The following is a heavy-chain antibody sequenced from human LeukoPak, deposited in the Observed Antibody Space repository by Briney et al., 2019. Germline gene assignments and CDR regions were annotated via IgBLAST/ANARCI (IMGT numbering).Heavy chain of an antibody. CDR2: IYYSGST. Sequence: SETLSLTCTVSGGSISSYYWSWIRQPPGKGLEWIGYIYYSGSTNYNPSLKSRVTISVDTSKNQFSLKLSSVTAADTAVYYCAREIPGVLGECFDPWGQGTLVTVSS. CDR1: GGSISSYY. J-gene: IGHJ5*02. CDR3: AREIPGVLGECFDP. D-gene: IGHD4/OR15-4a*01. V-gene: IGHV4-59*01.